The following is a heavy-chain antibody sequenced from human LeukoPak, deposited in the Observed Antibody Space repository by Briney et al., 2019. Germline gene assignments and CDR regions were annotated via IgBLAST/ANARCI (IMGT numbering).Heavy chain of an antibody. CDR2: VDPEDGET. CDR1: GYTFTDYY. CDR3: ATEDIVVVPAGLFDY. J-gene: IGHJ4*02. V-gene: IGHV1-69-2*01. Sequence: ASVKVSCKASGYTFTDYYMHWVQQAPGKGLEWMGRVDPEDGETIYAEKFQGRVTITADTSTDTAYTELSSLRSEDTAVYYCATEDIVVVPAGLFDYWGQGTLVTVSS. D-gene: IGHD2-2*01.